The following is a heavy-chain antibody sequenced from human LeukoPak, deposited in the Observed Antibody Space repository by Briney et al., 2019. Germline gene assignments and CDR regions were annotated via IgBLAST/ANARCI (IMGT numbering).Heavy chain of an antibody. Sequence: GGSLRLSCAASGFTFSSYGMHWVRQAPGKGLEWEAVISYDGSNKYYADSVKGRFTISRDNSKNTLYLQMNSLRAEDTAVYYCAKVTTSVSPFDYWGQGTLVTVSS. CDR1: GFTFSSYG. J-gene: IGHJ4*02. CDR3: AKVTTSVSPFDY. D-gene: IGHD4-11*01. V-gene: IGHV3-30*18. CDR2: ISYDGSNK.